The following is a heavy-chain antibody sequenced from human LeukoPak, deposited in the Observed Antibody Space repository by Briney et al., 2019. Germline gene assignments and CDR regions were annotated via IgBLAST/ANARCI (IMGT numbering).Heavy chain of an antibody. CDR2: IYLDDSDT. Sequence: PGESLKISCKASGYTVTDYWIGWVRQLPGKGLEWMGIIYLDDSDTRYSPSFQGQVTISADKSISTAYLQWSSLKASDSATYYCARRGIRDGYNYADYWGQGTLLTDSS. D-gene: IGHD5-24*01. CDR1: GYTVTDYW. CDR3: ARRGIRDGYNYADY. V-gene: IGHV5-51*01. J-gene: IGHJ4*02.